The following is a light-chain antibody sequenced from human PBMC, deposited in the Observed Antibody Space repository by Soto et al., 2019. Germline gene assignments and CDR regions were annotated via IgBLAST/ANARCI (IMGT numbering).Light chain of an antibody. V-gene: IGKV3-11*01. CDR2: DGS. Sequence: EIVLTQSPATLSFSPGERVTLSCRASQSVGRQLAWYQQKPGQAPRLLIYDGSNRATGIPARVTGSGSGIAFTLTISSLEPEDFAVYYCQQRSNCPLSFGGGTKVDIK. CDR3: QQRSNCPLS. CDR1: QSVGRQ. J-gene: IGKJ4*01.